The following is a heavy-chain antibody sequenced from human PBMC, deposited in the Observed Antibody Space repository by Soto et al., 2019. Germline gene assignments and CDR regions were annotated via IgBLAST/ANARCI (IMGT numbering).Heavy chain of an antibody. D-gene: IGHD3-10*01. CDR1: GDSMTKTYRSWSMTNYYY. J-gene: IGHJ4*02. V-gene: IGHV4-61*08. Sequence: PSETLSLTCTVSGDSMTKTYRSWSMTNYYYWSWIRQTPGKGLECIGYVESSGRTEYKPSLASRVTLSLYSSQNQFSLTLRSVTTADRALYFGARGVYGAYLDYWGQGIPVTVSS. CDR2: VESSGRT. CDR3: ARGVYGAYLDY.